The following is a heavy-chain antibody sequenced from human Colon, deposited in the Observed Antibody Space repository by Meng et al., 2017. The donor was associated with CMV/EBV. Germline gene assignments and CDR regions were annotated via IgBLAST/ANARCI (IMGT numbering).Heavy chain of an antibody. Sequence: GESLKISCAASGFTFSSYWMNWVRQVPGKGLEWVASIKRDGSETYYVDSVKGRFTISRDNAKNLVFLQMESLRAEDAAVYHCAREVRGITNSGFIIIPLDDWGQGTLVTV. J-gene: IGHJ4*02. V-gene: IGHV3-7*01. CDR3: AREVRGITNSGFIIIPLDD. D-gene: IGHD3-10*01. CDR2: IKRDGSET. CDR1: GFTFSSYW.